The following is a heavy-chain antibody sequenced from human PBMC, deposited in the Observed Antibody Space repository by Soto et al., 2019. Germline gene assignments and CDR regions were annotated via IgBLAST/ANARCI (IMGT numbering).Heavy chain of an antibody. Sequence: QGQLQQSGPGLVKPSQTLSLTCAISGDSVSSDITSWNWIRQSPSRGLEWLGRTYYRSKWFHDYAVSVKSRIAINPETSKNQLSLELNSMTPEDTAVYSCARGHALDVWGQGTVVTFSS. CDR3: ARGHALDV. J-gene: IGHJ3*01. V-gene: IGHV6-1*01. CDR2: TYYRSKWFH. CDR1: GDSVSSDITS. D-gene: IGHD3-10*01.